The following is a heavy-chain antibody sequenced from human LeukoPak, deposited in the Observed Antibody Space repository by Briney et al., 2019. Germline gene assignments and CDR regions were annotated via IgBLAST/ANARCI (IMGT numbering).Heavy chain of an antibody. D-gene: IGHD3-16*01. CDR1: GYTFTSYY. Sequence: GASVKVSCKAPGYTFTSYYMHWVRQAPGQGLEWMGIINPSGGSTSYAQRFQGRATMTRDTSTSTVYMELSSLRSEDTAVYYCARDNRGERTPGWGYGGFDIWGQGTMVSVSS. CDR3: ARDNRGERTPGWGYGGFDI. J-gene: IGHJ3*02. CDR2: INPSGGST. V-gene: IGHV1-46*01.